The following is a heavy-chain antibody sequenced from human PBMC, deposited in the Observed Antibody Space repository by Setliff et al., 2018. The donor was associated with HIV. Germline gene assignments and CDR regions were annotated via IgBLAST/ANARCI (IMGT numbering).Heavy chain of an antibody. CDR3: AREIRTVYTGGHYFYGIDV. J-gene: IGHJ6*02. CDR2: IGTGGDT. Sequence: GESLRLSCEASGFTFSSYDFHWVRQAAGKGLEWVSAIGTGGDTYVDSVKGRFTISRENARNSLYLQMNSLRAGDTAVYYCAREIRTVYTGGHYFYGIDVWGQGTAVTVSS. D-gene: IGHD3-16*01. V-gene: IGHV3-13*01. CDR1: GFTFSSYD.